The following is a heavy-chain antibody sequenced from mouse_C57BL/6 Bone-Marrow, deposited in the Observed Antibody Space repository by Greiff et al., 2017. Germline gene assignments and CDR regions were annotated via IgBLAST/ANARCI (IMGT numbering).Heavy chain of an antibody. J-gene: IGHJ4*01. CDR2: IDPANGDT. Sequence: VQLQQSGAELVRPGASVKLSCTASGFNFKDDYMHWVKQRPEQGLEWIGWIDPANGDTEYASKFQGKATITADTSSNTAYLQLSSLTSEDTAVYYCTTHYYGSSYAMDYWGQGTSVTVSS. V-gene: IGHV14-4*01. CDR1: GFNFKDDY. D-gene: IGHD1-1*01. CDR3: TTHYYGSSYAMDY.